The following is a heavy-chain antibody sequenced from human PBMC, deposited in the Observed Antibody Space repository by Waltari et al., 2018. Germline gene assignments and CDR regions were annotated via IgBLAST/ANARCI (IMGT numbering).Heavy chain of an antibody. CDR1: GGSFSDYY. CDR3: ARLSDPYYYDSSGYYLYYFDY. Sequence: QVQLQQWGAGLLKPSETLSLTCAVYGGSFSDYYWSWIRQPPGKGLGWIGEINHSGSTNYNPSLKSRVTISVDTSKNQFSLKLSSVTAADTAVYYCARLSDPYYYDSSGYYLYYFDYWGQGTLVTVSS. V-gene: IGHV4-34*01. D-gene: IGHD3-22*01. J-gene: IGHJ4*02. CDR2: INHSGST.